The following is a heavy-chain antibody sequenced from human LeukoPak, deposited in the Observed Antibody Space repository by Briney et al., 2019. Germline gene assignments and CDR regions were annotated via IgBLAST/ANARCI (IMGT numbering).Heavy chain of an antibody. V-gene: IGHV3-53*01. J-gene: IGHJ4*02. D-gene: IGHD3-10*01. Sequence: GGSLRLSCAASGFTVSRNYMSWVRQAPGKGLEWVSVIYSGGSTYYADSVKGRFTISRDNSKNTLYLQMNSLRAEDTAVYYCARVWRRTHFDYWGQGTLVTVSS. CDR1: GFTVSRNY. CDR3: ARVWRRTHFDY. CDR2: IYSGGST.